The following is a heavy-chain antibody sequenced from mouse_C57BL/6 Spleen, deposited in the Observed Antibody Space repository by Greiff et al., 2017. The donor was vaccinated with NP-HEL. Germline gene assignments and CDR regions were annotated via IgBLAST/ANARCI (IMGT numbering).Heavy chain of an antibody. Sequence: QVQLKESGAELVRPGTSVKVSCKASGYAFTNYLIEWVKQRPGQGLEWIGVINPGSGGTNYNEKFKGKATLTADKSSSTAYMQISSLTSEDSAVYFCARSRSNYGYFDVWGTGTTVTVSS. CDR1: GYAFTNYL. CDR3: ARSRSNYGYFDV. CDR2: INPGSGGT. V-gene: IGHV1-54*01. J-gene: IGHJ1*03. D-gene: IGHD2-5*01.